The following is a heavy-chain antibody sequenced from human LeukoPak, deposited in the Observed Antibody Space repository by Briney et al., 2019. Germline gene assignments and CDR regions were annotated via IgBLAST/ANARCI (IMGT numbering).Heavy chain of an antibody. CDR1: GFSFRSHG. J-gene: IGHJ4*02. CDR2: ITSSGSSI. D-gene: IGHD6-19*01. CDR3: ARDVATSGWATFY. V-gene: IGHV3-48*01. Sequence: GGSLRLSCAASGFSFRSHGMSWVRQAPGKGLEWVSYITSSGSSIYYADPVRGRFTISRDNAKNSLYLQMNSLRAEDTAVYYCARDVATSGWATFYWGPGTLVTVSS.